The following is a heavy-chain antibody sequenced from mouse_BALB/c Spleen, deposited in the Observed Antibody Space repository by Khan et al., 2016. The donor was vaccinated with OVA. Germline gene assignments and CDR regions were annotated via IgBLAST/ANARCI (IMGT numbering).Heavy chain of an antibody. D-gene: IGHD2-14*01. J-gene: IGHJ3*01. V-gene: IGHV1-4*01. Sequence: QVQLQQSGAELARPGASVKMSCKASGYTFTSYTIHWIKLRPGQGLEWIGYINPSNGYTNYNQKFRDKATLTADKSSTTAYMQLSSLTSDDSAVYNCVRDGAYHRNDGWFAYWGQGTLFTVSA. CDR3: VRDGAYHRNDGWFAY. CDR2: INPSNGYT. CDR1: GYTFTSYT.